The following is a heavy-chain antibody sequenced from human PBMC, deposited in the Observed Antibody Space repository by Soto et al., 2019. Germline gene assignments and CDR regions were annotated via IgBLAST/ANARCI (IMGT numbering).Heavy chain of an antibody. CDR1: GGSFSGYY. CDR3: ARGSLITMVRGVITWGFDP. V-gene: IGHV4-34*01. Sequence: SETLSLTCAVYGGSFSGYYWSWIRQPPGKGLEWIGEINHSGSTNYNPSLKSRVTISVDTSKNQFSLKLSSVTAADTAVYYCARGSLITMVRGVITWGFDPWGQGTLVT. D-gene: IGHD3-10*01. J-gene: IGHJ5*02. CDR2: INHSGST.